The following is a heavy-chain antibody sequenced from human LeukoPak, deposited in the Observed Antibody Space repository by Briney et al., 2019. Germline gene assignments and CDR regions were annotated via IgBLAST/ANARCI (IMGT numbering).Heavy chain of an antibody. CDR2: IIPIFGTA. Sequence: SVKVSCKASGYTFTSYYMHWVRQAPGQGLEWMGGIIPIFGTANYAQKFQGRVTITADESTSTAYMELSSLRSEDTAVYYCARSGYCSSTSCFHYYYYGMDVRGQGTTVTVSS. J-gene: IGHJ6*02. V-gene: IGHV1-69*13. D-gene: IGHD2-2*03. CDR1: GYTFTSYY. CDR3: ARSGYCSSTSCFHYYYYGMDV.